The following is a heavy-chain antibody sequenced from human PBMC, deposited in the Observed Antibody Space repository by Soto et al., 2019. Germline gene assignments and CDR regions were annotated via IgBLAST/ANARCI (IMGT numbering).Heavy chain of an antibody. D-gene: IGHD3-10*01. CDR1: GRAITRSIFH. CDR3: ARLGRDGALVPFDH. Sequence: GTLALTYTFSGRAITRSIFHCACLRHPPTKGLEWIGNIYYRGSTYYNPSLNSRVTISVDTSENQFSLTLTSVTAADTAVYFCARLGRDGALVPFDHWGKGILVTVSS. V-gene: IGHV4-39*01. J-gene: IGHJ4*02. CDR2: IYYRGST.